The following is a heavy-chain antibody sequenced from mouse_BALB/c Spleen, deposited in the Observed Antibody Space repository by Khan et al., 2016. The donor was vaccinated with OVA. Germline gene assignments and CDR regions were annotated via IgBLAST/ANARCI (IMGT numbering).Heavy chain of an antibody. CDR1: GFSLTNYG. V-gene: IGHV2-3*01. Sequence: VQLQESGPGLVAPSQSLSITCTVTGFSLTNYGVNWVRQPPGKGLEWLGVIWGDGSTNYHSGLISRLSISKDNSKSQVFLKLNSLQTDDIAMYXCAKLYHGRSFYFDYWGQDTTLTVSS. D-gene: IGHD1-1*01. CDR3: AKLYHGRSFYFDY. CDR2: IWGDGST. J-gene: IGHJ2*01.